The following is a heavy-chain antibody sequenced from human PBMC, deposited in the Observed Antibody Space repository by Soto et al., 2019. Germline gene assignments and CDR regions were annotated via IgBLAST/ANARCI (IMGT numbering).Heavy chain of an antibody. V-gene: IGHV3-23*01. CDR1: GFTFSSYA. D-gene: IGHD3-3*01. CDR2: ISGSGGST. Sequence: PGGSLRLSCAASGFTFSSYAMSWVRQAPGKGLEWVSAISGSGGSTYYADSVKGRFTISRDNSKNTLYLQMNSLRAEDTAVYYCAKASNYDFWSGYYSDYYYYYGMDVWGQGTTVTVSS. J-gene: IGHJ6*02. CDR3: AKASNYDFWSGYYSDYYYYYGMDV.